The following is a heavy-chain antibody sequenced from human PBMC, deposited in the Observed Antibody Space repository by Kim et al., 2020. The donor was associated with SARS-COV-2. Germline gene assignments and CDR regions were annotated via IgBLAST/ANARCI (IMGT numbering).Heavy chain of an antibody. CDR1: GVSISSSKW. D-gene: IGHD2-15*01. Sequence: SETLSLTCAVSGVSISSSKWWHWVRQPPGKGLEWIGEVYHSGSRTYNPSLESRVTFSVDKSKNQFILKLNSVTAADTAVYYCATAIGLPAYFGYWGQGALVTVSS. CDR3: ATAIGLPAYFGY. J-gene: IGHJ4*02. V-gene: IGHV4-4*02. CDR2: VYHSGSR.